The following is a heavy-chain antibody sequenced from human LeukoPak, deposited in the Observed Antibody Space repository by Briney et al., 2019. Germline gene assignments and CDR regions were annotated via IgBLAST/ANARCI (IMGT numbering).Heavy chain of an antibody. CDR2: IDGSGDTI. CDR1: GFTFSDYS. V-gene: IGHV3-48*02. D-gene: IGHD4-17*01. Sequence: GESLRLSCAASGFTFSDYSMNWVRQAPGKGLEWVSYIDGSGDTIYYADSVKGRFTISRDNAKNSLDLQMNSLRDEDTAVYYCARHQASVMTTVTHYFDYWGQGTLVTVSS. CDR3: ARHQASVMTTVTHYFDY. J-gene: IGHJ4*02.